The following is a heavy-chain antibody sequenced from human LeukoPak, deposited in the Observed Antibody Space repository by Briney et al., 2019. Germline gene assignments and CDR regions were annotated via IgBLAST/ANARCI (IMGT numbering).Heavy chain of an antibody. CDR1: GLTFSSYS. D-gene: IGHD2-2*01. CDR3: ARDGQGAPGY. CDR2: ISSSSSYI. J-gene: IGHJ4*02. Sequence: GGSLRLSCAASGLTFSSYSMNWVRQAPGKGLEWVSSISSSSSYIYYADSVKGRFTISRDNAKNSLYLQMNSLRAEDTAVYYCARDGQGAPGYWGQGTLVTVSS. V-gene: IGHV3-21*01.